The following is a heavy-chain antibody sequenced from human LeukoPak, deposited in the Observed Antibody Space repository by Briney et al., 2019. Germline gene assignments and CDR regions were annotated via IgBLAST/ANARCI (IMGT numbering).Heavy chain of an antibody. V-gene: IGHV3-30*03. CDR3: ARDRSGSYCIDY. Sequence: GGSLRLSCAASGFTFSSYSMNWVRQAPGKGLEWVAFISYDGGNQYYADSVKGRFAISRDDSKNTLYLRMNSLRAEDTAVYYCARDRSGSYCIDYWGQGTLVTVSS. J-gene: IGHJ4*02. D-gene: IGHD3-10*01. CDR1: GFTFSSYS. CDR2: ISYDGGNQ.